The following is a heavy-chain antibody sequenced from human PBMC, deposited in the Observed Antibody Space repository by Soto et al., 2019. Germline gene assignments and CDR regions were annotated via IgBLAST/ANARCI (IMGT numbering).Heavy chain of an antibody. CDR2: ISGSGGST. CDR3: AKDTVVSKVVYDAFDF. J-gene: IGHJ3*01. CDR1: GFPFSSYA. Sequence: EVQLVESGGTLVRPGGSLRLSCAASGFPFSSYAMTWVRQAPVKGLKWVSSISGSGGSTFYADSVKGRFSISRDNTKNTLYLQMNRLRVEDAANYYCAKDTVVSKVVYDAFDFWGQGTVVSVSS. V-gene: IGHV3-23*04. D-gene: IGHD2-21*01.